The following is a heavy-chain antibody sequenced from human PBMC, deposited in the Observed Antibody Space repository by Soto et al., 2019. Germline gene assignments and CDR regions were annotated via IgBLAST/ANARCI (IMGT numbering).Heavy chain of an antibody. CDR2: ITGSGGNT. Sequence: SLRLSCAASGFTFTSYALSWVRQAPGRGLEWVSAITGSGGNTYYADSVKGRFTISRDNSKNTLYLQMGSLRAEDTAVYYCAKPNLNCSSTSCYDYWGQGTLVTVSS. CDR3: AKPNLNCSSTSCYDY. J-gene: IGHJ4*02. V-gene: IGHV3-23*01. D-gene: IGHD2-2*01. CDR1: GFTFTSYA.